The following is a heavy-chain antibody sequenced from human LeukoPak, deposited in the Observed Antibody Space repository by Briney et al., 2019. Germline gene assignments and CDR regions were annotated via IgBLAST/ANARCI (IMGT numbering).Heavy chain of an antibody. D-gene: IGHD6-6*01. V-gene: IGHV4-59*10. CDR3: ARLSSSPLAGPSWVFDY. CDR1: GVSFSGYY. J-gene: IGHJ4*02. Sequence: SETLSLTCAVYGVSFSGYYWSWIRQPAGKGLEWIGRIYTSGSTNYNPSLKSRVTISVDTSKNQFSLKLSSVTAADTAVYYCARLSSSPLAGPSWVFDYWGQGTLVTVSS. CDR2: IYTSGST.